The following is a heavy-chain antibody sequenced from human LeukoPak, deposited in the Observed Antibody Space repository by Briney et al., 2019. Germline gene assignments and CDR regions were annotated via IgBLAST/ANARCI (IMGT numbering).Heavy chain of an antibody. CDR2: FDPEDGET. J-gene: IGHJ3*02. CDR3: ATPTLIVGATTSASDI. CDR1: GYTLTELS. V-gene: IGHV1-24*01. Sequence: ASVKVSCKVSGYTLTELSMHWVRQAPGKGLEWMGGFDPEDGETIYAQKFQGRVTMTEDTSTDTAYMELSSLRSEDTAVYYCATPTLIVGATTSASDIWGQGTMVTVSS. D-gene: IGHD1-26*01.